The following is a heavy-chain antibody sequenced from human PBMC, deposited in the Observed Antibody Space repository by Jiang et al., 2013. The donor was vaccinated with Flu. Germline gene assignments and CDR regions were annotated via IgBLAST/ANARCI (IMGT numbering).Heavy chain of an antibody. CDR2: VSYDESTK. CDR3: ARDKDPNLIHYFEY. CDR1: GFTFSTYV. J-gene: IGHJ4*02. Sequence: ESGGGVVQPGRSLRLSCAASGFTFSTYVMHWVRQAPGKGLEWVALVSYDESTKYYAESVKGRFTISRDNSKSTVYLQMNSLRVEDTAIYYCARDKDPNLIHYFEYWGQGTLVTASS. V-gene: IGHV3-30-3*01. D-gene: IGHD2-15*01.